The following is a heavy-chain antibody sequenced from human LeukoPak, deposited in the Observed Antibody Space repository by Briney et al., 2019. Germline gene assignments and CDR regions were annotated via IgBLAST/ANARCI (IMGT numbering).Heavy chain of an antibody. CDR1: GFTVSSNY. CDR2: IYSGGST. Sequence: GGSLRLSCAASGFTVSSNYMSWVRQAPGKGLEWVSVIYSGGSTYYADSVKGRFTISRDNSKNTLYLQMNSLRAEDTAVYYCARDRDSSGYWGFDAFDIWGQGTMVTVSS. J-gene: IGHJ3*02. V-gene: IGHV3-53*01. D-gene: IGHD3-22*01. CDR3: ARDRDSSGYWGFDAFDI.